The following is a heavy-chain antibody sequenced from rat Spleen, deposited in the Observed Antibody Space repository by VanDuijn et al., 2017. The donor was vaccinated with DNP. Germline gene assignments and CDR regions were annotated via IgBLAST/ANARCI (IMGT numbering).Heavy chain of an antibody. Sequence: EVQLVESGGGLVQPGGSLKLSCVASGFTFNDFYMAWVRQTPQKGLEWVASIRYAGDNKEYGDSGKGRFTVSRDNGKNTLYLQMDSLQSEDTATYYCARLNYYDGYPWYFAYWGQGVMVTVSS. CDR3: ARLNYYDGYPWYFAY. D-gene: IGHD1-12*03. CDR2: IRYAGDNK. V-gene: IGHV5-22*01. J-gene: IGHJ2*01. CDR1: GFTFNDFY.